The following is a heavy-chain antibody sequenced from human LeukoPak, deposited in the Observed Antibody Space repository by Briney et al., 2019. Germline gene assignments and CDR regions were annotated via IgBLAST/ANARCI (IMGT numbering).Heavy chain of an antibody. Sequence: PGGSLRLSCAASGFTFSSYAMDWVRQAPGKGLEWVAVISHDESRQDYADPVKGRFTISRDNSQNTLYLQMNSLRAEDTAVYYCARDEYDILTDYDYWGQGILVTVSS. D-gene: IGHD3-9*01. J-gene: IGHJ4*02. CDR1: GFTFSSYA. CDR3: ARDEYDILTDYDY. V-gene: IGHV3-30-3*01. CDR2: ISHDESRQ.